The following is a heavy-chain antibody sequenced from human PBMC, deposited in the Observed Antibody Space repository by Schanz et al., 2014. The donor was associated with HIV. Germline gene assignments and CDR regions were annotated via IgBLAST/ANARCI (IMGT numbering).Heavy chain of an antibody. CDR3: ARITGEHYYAMDV. Sequence: QVQLVQSGAEVKKPGSSVKVSCELSGDTFSSHAISWVRQAPGQGLEWMGGISAYNGNTNYAQKVQGRVSMATDTSTNTAYMELRSLRSDDTAVYYCARITGEHYYAMDVWGQGTTVTVSS. CDR1: GDTFSSHA. J-gene: IGHJ6*02. D-gene: IGHD3-16*01. V-gene: IGHV1-18*01. CDR2: ISAYNGNT.